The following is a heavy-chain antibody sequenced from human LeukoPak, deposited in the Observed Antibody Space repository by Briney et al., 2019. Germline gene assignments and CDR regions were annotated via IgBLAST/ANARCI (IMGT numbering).Heavy chain of an antibody. CDR2: IIPIFGTA. CDR3: ARDRYSYGYFDY. CDR1: GGTFSSYA. J-gene: IGHJ4*02. D-gene: IGHD5-18*01. Sequence: GASVKVSCKASGGTFSSYAISWVRQAPGQGLEWMGRIIPIFGTANYAQKFQGRVPITTDESTSTAYMELSSLRSEDTAVYYCARDRYSYGYFDYWGQGTLVTVSS. V-gene: IGHV1-69*05.